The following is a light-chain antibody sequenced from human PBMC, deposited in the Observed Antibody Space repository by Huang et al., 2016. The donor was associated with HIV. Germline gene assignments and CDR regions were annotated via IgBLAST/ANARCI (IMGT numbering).Light chain of an antibody. CDR2: DAS. J-gene: IGKJ4*01. CDR1: QSISNY. Sequence: EIMLTQSPATLSLSPGERATLSCRANQSISNYLTWYQQKPAQAPRLLIYDASNRASGIPARFGGSVSGTDFTLTISSLEAEDFAVYYCQQRSNWPLTFGGGTKVEI. V-gene: IGKV3-11*01. CDR3: QQRSNWPLT.